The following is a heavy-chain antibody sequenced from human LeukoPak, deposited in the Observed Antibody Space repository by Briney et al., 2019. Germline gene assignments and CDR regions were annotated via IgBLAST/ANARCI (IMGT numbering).Heavy chain of an antibody. CDR3: AKVESRDGYNYGIDH. CDR1: GGSICIGDYY. D-gene: IGHD5-24*01. J-gene: IGHJ4*02. V-gene: IGHV4-30-4*01. CDR2: IYYSGIN. Sequence: SQTLSLTCTVSGGSICIGDYYWSWVRQPPGEGLGWNGYIYYSGINYYHPSRKSRVTISVDTSKNQFSLKLSSVTAADTAVYYCAKVESRDGYNYGIDHWGQEPLVTVSA.